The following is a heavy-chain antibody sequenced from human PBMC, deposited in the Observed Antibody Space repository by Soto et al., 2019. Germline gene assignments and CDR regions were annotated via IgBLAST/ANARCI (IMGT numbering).Heavy chain of an antibody. V-gene: IGHV4-39*02. J-gene: IGHJ4*02. D-gene: IGHD3-10*01. Sequence: QLQLQESGPGLVKPSETLSLTCTVSGGSISSSSYYWGWIRQPPGKGLEWIGNIYYSGSAYYNPSHKSRVTISVDIANNNFSPQLSSVPAADTAVYYCARRGVSGPVDYWGQGALVTVSS. CDR3: ARRGVSGPVDY. CDR1: GGSISSSSYY. CDR2: IYYSGSA.